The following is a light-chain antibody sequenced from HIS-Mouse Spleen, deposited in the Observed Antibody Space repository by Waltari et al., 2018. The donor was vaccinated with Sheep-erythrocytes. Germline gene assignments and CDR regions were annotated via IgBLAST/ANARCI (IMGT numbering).Light chain of an antibody. V-gene: IGKV3-11*01. CDR2: GAS. Sequence: IVWTHPPPTLSFSPGERATLSCRASQSVSSNLAWYQQKPGQAPRLLIYGASNRATGIPARFSGSGSGTDFTLTISSIEPEDFAVYYCQQRSNWYTFGQGTKLEIK. J-gene: IGKJ2*01. CDR3: QQRSNWYT. CDR1: QSVSSN.